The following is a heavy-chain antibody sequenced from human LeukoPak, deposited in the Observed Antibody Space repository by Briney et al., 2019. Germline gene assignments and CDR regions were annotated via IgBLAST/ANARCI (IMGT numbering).Heavy chain of an antibody. CDR3: ARGYCSSTSCLYSYYYYYYMDV. D-gene: IGHD2-2*01. Sequence: GGSLRLSCAASGFTFSSYWLHWVRQAPGKGLVWVSRITTDGSSTSYADSVKGRFTISRDNAKNTLYLQMNSLRAEDTAVYYCARGYCSSTSCLYSYYYYYYMDVWGKGTTVTVSS. V-gene: IGHV3-74*01. CDR2: ITTDGSST. CDR1: GFTFSSYW. J-gene: IGHJ6*03.